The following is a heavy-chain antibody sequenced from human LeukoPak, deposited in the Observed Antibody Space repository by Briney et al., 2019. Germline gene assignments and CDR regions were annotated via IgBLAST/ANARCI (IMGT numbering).Heavy chain of an antibody. J-gene: IGHJ4*02. Sequence: ASVKVSCKASGYTFTGYYMHWVRQAPGQGLEWMGWINPNSGGTNYAQKFQGRVTMTRDTSISTAYMELSRLRSDGTAVYCCARLENWSGYYNFDYWGQGTLVTVSS. CDR2: INPNSGGT. V-gene: IGHV1-2*02. D-gene: IGHD3-3*01. CDR1: GYTFTGYY. CDR3: ARLENWSGYYNFDY.